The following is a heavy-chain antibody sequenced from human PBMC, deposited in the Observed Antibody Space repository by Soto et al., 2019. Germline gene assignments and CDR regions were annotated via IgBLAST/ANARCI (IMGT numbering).Heavy chain of an antibody. Sequence: QVQLVESGGGVVQPGRSLRLSCAASGFTFSTYGMHWVRQAPGKGLEWVAVIWYDGSHKYYADSVKGRFTISRDNSKKTLFLQMNSLRAEDTAVYYCARVYSLAGMDXWGXXTXVTVSS. CDR3: ARVYSLAGMDX. CDR1: GFTFSTYG. V-gene: IGHV3-33*01. J-gene: IGHJ6*04. D-gene: IGHD2-8*01. CDR2: IWYDGSHK.